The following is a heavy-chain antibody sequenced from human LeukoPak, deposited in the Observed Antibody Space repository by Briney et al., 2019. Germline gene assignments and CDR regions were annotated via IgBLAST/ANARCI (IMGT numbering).Heavy chain of an antibody. Sequence: PGGSLRLSCAASGFTFSSYAMSWVRQAPGKGLGWVSAISGSGGSTYYADSVKGRFTIFRDNSKNTLYLQMNSLRAEDTAVYYCAKDSSWYGGGYYYYMDVWGKGTTVTVSS. V-gene: IGHV3-23*01. CDR2: ISGSGGST. CDR1: GFTFSSYA. CDR3: AKDSSWYGGGYYYYMDV. J-gene: IGHJ6*03. D-gene: IGHD6-13*01.